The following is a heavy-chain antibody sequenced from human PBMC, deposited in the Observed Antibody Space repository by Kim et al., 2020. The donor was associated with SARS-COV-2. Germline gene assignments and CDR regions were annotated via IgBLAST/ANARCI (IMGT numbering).Heavy chain of an antibody. CDR3: GRGHYGKIVGEY. CDR2: IDSDNGNK. CDR1: GYTFTDYG. J-gene: IGHJ4*02. V-gene: IGHV1-18*01. D-gene: IGHD1-26*01. Sequence: SVKVSCKASGYTFTDYGFSWVRQAPGQGLEWMGWIDSDNGNKNYAQNLQGRVTMTADTSTSTAYMELMSLRSDDTAMYYCGRGHYGKIVGEYWGQGALVSDSA.